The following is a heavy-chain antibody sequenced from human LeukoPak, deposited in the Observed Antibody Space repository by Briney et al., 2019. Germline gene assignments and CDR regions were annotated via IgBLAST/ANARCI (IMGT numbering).Heavy chain of an antibody. V-gene: IGHV1-18*01. J-gene: IGHJ4*02. D-gene: IGHD2-21*02. CDR1: GYTFTSYG. CDR2: ISAYNGNT. Sequence: ASVKVSCKASGYTFTSYGIIWVRQAPGQGLEWMGWISAYNGNTNYAQKLQGRVTMTTDTSTSTAYMELRSLRSDDTAVYYCARAPYCGGDCYHFDYWGQGTLVTVSS. CDR3: ARAPYCGGDCYHFDY.